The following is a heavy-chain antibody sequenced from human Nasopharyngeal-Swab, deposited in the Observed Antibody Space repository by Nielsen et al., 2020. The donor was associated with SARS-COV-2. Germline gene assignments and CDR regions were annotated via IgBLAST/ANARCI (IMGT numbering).Heavy chain of an antibody. Sequence: SETLSLTCTVSGGSISSYYWSWIRQPPGKGLEWIGYIYYSGSTNYNPSPKSRVTISVDTSKNQFSLKLSSVTAADTAVYYCVRHSSSSLSPSFDYYYGMDVWGQGTTVTVSS. CDR3: VRHSSSSLSPSFDYYYGMDV. CDR1: GGSISSYY. J-gene: IGHJ6*02. CDR2: IYYSGST. V-gene: IGHV4-59*08. D-gene: IGHD6-6*01.